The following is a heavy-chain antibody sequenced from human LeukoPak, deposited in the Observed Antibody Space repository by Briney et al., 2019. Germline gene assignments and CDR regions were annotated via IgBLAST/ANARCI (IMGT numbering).Heavy chain of an antibody. CDR1: GGSISDYY. CDR2: IYYSGST. V-gene: IGHV4-59*01. J-gene: IGHJ6*03. Sequence: SETMSLTCTVSGGSISDYYWSWIRQPPGKGLEWIGYIYYSGSTNYNPSLKSRVTISVDTSKNKFSLKLSSVTAADTAVYYCARLAAAGSLRYYYYMDVWGKGTTVTVSS. D-gene: IGHD6-13*01. CDR3: ARLAAAGSLRYYYYMDV.